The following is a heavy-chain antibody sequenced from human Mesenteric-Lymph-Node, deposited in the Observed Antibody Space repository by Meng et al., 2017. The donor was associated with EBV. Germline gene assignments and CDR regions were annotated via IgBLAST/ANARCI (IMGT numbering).Heavy chain of an antibody. CDR1: GFTVSSEY. J-gene: IGHJ4*02. Sequence: EVQLRESGGGLLQPGGSLRLSCAASGFTVSSEYMTWVRQAPGKGLEWVSVIYSGGDTKYADSMKGRFTISRDNSKNTLYLHMNSLRAEDTAVYYCARVDSSGHYYFDYWGQGTLVTVSS. CDR3: ARVDSSGHYYFDY. V-gene: IGHV3-53*01. D-gene: IGHD3-22*01. CDR2: IYSGGDT.